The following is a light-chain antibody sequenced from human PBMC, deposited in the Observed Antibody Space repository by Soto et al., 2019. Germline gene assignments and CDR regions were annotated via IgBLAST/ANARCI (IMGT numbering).Light chain of an antibody. CDR3: TSYAGRDNLV. V-gene: IGLV2-8*01. J-gene: IGLJ2*01. Sequence: QSVLTQPPSASGPPGQSVTISCTGTSSDVGGFNYVSWYQQHPGKAPKLLFYEVSKRPSGVPDRFSASKSGNTASLTVSGLQAEDEADYYCTSYAGRDNLVFGGGTKLTVL. CDR1: SSDVGGFNY. CDR2: EVS.